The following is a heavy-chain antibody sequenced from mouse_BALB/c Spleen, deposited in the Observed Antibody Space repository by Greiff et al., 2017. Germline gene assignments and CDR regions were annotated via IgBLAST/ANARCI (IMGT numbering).Heavy chain of an antibody. CDR1: GYSITSCYY. CDR2: ISYDGSN. J-gene: IGHJ3*01. D-gene: IGHD1-1*01. V-gene: IGHV3-6*02. Sequence: EVKLEESGPGLVKPSQSLSLTCSVTGYSITSCYYWNWIRQFPGNKLEGMGYISYDGSNNYNPSLTNRISITRDTSKNQFFLKLNSVTTEDTATYYCARRGSITTAHRWFAYWGQGTLVTVSA. CDR3: ARRGSITTAHRWFAY.